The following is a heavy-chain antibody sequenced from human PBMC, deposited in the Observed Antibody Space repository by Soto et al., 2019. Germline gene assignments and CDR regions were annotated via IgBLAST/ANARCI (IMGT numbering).Heavy chain of an antibody. J-gene: IGHJ6*03. CDR3: ARGPARFSYSNYNYYYYYMDV. CDR1: GGSFSGYY. CDR2: INHSGST. V-gene: IGHV4-34*01. D-gene: IGHD4-4*01. Sequence: PSETLSLTCAVYGGSFSGYYWSWIRQPPGKGLEWIGEINHSGSTNYNPSLKSLVTISVDTSKNQFSLKLSSVTAADTAVYYCARGPARFSYSNYNYYYYYMDVWGKGTTVTVSS.